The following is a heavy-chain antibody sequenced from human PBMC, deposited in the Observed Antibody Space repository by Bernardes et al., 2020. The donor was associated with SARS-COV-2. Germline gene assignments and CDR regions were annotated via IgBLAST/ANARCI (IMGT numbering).Heavy chain of an antibody. CDR2: ISGSGGST. CDR3: AKDQGEARVVVVPTFDY. D-gene: IGHD3-22*01. CDR1: GFTFSSYA. J-gene: IGHJ4*02. V-gene: IGHV3-23*01. Sequence: GSLRLSCAASGFTFSSYAMSWVRQAPGKGLEWVSAISGSGGSTYYADSVKGRFTISRDNSKNTLYLQMNSLRAEDTAVYYCAKDQGEARVVVVPTFDYWGQGTLVTVSS.